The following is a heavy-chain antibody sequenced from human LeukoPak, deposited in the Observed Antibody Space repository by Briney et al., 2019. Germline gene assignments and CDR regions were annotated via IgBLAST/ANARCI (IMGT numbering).Heavy chain of an antibody. J-gene: IGHJ4*02. V-gene: IGHV1-2*06. Sequence: GRINPNSGGTNYAQKFQGRVTMTRDTSISTAYMELSRLRSDDTAVYYCARGPAAAGLSYWGQGTLVTVSS. CDR3: ARGPAAAGLSY. D-gene: IGHD6-13*01. CDR2: INPNSGGT.